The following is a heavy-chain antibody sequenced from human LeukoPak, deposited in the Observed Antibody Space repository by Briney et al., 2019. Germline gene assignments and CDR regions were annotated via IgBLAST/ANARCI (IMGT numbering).Heavy chain of an antibody. CDR2: ISSSSSYI. Sequence: GGSLRLSCAASGFTFSSYSMNWVRQAPGKGLEWVSSISSSSSYIYYADSVKGRFTISRDNAKNSLYLQMNSLRAEDTAVYYCERVTDSSSSRGHYFDYWGQGTLVTVSS. V-gene: IGHV3-21*01. CDR3: ERVTDSSSSRGHYFDY. CDR1: GFTFSSYS. J-gene: IGHJ4*02. D-gene: IGHD6-6*01.